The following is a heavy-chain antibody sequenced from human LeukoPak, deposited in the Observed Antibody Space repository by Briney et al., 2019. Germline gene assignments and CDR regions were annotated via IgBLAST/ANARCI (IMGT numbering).Heavy chain of an antibody. D-gene: IGHD4-17*01. CDR3: ARYGHSPFFDY. CDR2: INPNSGGT. CDR1: GYTFTGYY. V-gene: IGHV1-2*02. J-gene: IGHJ4*02. Sequence: VSSVKVSCKASGYTFTGYYMHWVRQAPGQGLEWMGWINPNSGGTTNAQKFQGRVIMTRDMSTSTVYMELSSLRSEDKAVYFCARYGHSPFFDYWGQGTLVIVSS.